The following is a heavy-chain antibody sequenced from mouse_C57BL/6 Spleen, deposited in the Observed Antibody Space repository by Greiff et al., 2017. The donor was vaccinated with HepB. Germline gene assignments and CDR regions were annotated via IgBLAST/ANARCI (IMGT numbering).Heavy chain of an antibody. D-gene: IGHD2-4*01. Sequence: QVQLQQSGAELARPGASVKMSCKASGYTFTSYTMHWVKQRPGQGLEWIGYINPSSGYTKYNQKFKDKATLTAYKSSSTAYMQLSSLTSEDSAVYYCARWGIYYDYDQYYFDYWGQGTTLTVSS. CDR1: GYTFTSYT. V-gene: IGHV1-4*01. CDR2: INPSSGYT. J-gene: IGHJ2*01. CDR3: ARWGIYYDYDQYYFDY.